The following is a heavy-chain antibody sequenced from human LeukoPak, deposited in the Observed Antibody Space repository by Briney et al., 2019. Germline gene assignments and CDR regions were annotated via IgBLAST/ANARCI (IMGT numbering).Heavy chain of an antibody. CDR1: GFTFSSYA. CDR3: ARDLAYYFDY. Sequence: PGGSLRLSCAASGFTFSSYAMHWVRQAPGKGLEWVAVISYDGSNKYYADSVKGRFTVSRDNSKNTLYLQMNSLRAEDTAVYYCARDLAYYFDYWGRGTLVTVSS. D-gene: IGHD3-3*02. CDR2: ISYDGSNK. J-gene: IGHJ4*02. V-gene: IGHV3-30-3*01.